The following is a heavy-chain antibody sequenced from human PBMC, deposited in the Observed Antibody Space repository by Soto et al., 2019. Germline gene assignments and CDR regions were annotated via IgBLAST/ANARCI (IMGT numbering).Heavy chain of an antibody. Sequence: VQLVQSGAEVRKPGASVKISCKASGHIFTRDYIHWVRQAPGQGLEWMGIINPSSGNTTYAQKFQGRVNLTRDTSTNTVYMEVRSLRSEDTAVYYFAGDGAVQEVTTYSYGMDVWGQGTTVNVS. CDR1: GHIFTRDY. CDR3: AGDGAVQEVTTYSYGMDV. D-gene: IGHD3-3*01. CDR2: INPSSGNT. V-gene: IGHV1-46*01. J-gene: IGHJ6*02.